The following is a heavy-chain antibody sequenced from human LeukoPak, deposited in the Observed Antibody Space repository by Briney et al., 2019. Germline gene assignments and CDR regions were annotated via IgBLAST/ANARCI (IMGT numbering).Heavy chain of an antibody. J-gene: IGHJ6*02. CDR2: IYSGGST. Sequence: AGGSLRLSCAASGFTLSSNYMSWVRQAPGKGLGWVSVIYSGGSTYYTDSVKGRFTISRDNSKNTLYLKVNSLSAEATAVHYCTRDGRFWDTGMDVWGQGTTVTVSS. D-gene: IGHD3-3*01. V-gene: IGHV3-66*01. CDR1: GFTLSSNY. CDR3: TRDGRFWDTGMDV.